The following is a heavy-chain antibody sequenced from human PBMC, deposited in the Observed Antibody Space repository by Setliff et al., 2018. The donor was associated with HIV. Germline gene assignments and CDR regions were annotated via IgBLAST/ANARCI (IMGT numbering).Heavy chain of an antibody. CDR3: ARRSGSYHYYFDF. D-gene: IGHD1-26*01. CDR2: IYYSGST. Sequence: PSETLSLTCTVSGGSISSYYWNWIRQPPGKGLEWIGYIYYSGSTNYNPSLKSRVTLSIDTSKNQFSLKLSSVTAADTAVYYCARRSGSYHYYFDFWGHGTLVTVSS. CDR1: GGSISSYY. J-gene: IGHJ4*01. V-gene: IGHV4-59*08.